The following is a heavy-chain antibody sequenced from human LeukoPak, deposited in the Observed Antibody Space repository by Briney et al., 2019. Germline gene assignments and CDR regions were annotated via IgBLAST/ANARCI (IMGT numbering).Heavy chain of an antibody. V-gene: IGHV4-34*01. D-gene: IGHD2-21*02. CDR2: INHSGST. CDR3: ARVVTLLYGMDV. J-gene: IGHJ6*02. CDR1: GGSFSGYY. Sequence: SETLSLTCAVYGGSFSGYYWSWIRQPPGKGLEWIGEINHSGSTNYNPSLKSRVTISVDTSKNQFSLKLSSVTAADTAVYYCARVVTLLYGMDVWGQGTTVTVSS.